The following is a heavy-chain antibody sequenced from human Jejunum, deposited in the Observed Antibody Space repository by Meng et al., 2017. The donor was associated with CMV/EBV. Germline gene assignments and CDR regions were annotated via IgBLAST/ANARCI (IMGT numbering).Heavy chain of an antibody. D-gene: IGHD1-14*01. J-gene: IGHJ4*02. Sequence: TCRVSGDSISSGDSYWSWIRQPPGKGLEWIGYIYESGSTSYNPSLESRVTISVDTSKNQFSLKVMSVTAADTAVYYCAREGTNSYYFDYWGQGTLVTVSS. CDR1: GDSISSGDSY. CDR2: IYESGST. V-gene: IGHV4-30-4*01. CDR3: AREGTNSYYFDY.